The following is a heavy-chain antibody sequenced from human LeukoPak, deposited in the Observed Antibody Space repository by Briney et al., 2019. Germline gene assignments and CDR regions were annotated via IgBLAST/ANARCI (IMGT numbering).Heavy chain of an antibody. Sequence: GASVKVSCKTSGYTFTGYYMHWVRQAPGQGLEWMGWINPNSGGTNYAQKFQGRVTMTRDTSISTAYMELSRLRSDDTAVYYCARGWRRLPQGYYMDVWGKGTTVTVSS. CDR1: GYTFTGYY. CDR3: ARGWRRLPQGYYMDV. V-gene: IGHV1-2*02. J-gene: IGHJ6*03. CDR2: INPNSGGT. D-gene: IGHD4-11*01.